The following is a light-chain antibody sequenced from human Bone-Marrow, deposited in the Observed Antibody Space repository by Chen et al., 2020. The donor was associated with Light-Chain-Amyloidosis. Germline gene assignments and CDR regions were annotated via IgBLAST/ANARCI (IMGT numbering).Light chain of an antibody. V-gene: IGLV3-25*03. CDR2: RDT. Sequence: SYALTQPPSVPVPPGQTARITCSGDDLPTKYAYWYQQKPGQAPVLVIHRDTERPSGISERFSGSSSGTTATLTISGVQAEDEADYHCQSADSSGTYEVIFGGGTKLTVL. CDR3: QSADSSGTYEVI. CDR1: DLPTKY. J-gene: IGLJ2*01.